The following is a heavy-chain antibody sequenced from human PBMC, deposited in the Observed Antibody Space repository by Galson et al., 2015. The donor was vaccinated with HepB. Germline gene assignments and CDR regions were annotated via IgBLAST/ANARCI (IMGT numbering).Heavy chain of an antibody. J-gene: IGHJ5*02. CDR3: ARGGGPIRYFDWLGFDP. CDR1: GGSISSSNW. V-gene: IGHV4-4*02. CDR2: IYHSGST. D-gene: IGHD3-9*01. Sequence: LSLTCAVSGGSISSSNWWSWVRQPPGKGLEWIGEIYHSGSTNYNPSLKSRVTISVDKSKNQFSLKLSSVTAADTAVYYCARGGGPIRYFDWLGFDPWGQGTLVTVSS.